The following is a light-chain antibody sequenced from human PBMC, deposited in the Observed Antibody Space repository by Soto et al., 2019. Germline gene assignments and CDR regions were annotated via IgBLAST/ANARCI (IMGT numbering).Light chain of an antibody. J-gene: IGLJ7*01. CDR1: SSNIGNNY. CDR2: DNN. CDR3: ATWGRGLSALV. Sequence: QSVLTQPPSVSAAPGQKVTISCSGSSSNIGNNYVSWYQQLPGTAPKLLIYDNNKRPSGIPDRFSGSKSGTSATLGITGLQTGDAADYYCATWGRGLSALVSGGGTRLTVL. V-gene: IGLV1-51*01.